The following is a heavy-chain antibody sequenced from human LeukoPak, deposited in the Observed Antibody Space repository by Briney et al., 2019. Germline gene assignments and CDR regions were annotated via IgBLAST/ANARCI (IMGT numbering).Heavy chain of an antibody. CDR1: NGSFSGYY. CDR2: INHSGST. Sequence: MASETLSLTCAVYNGSFSGYYWSWIRQPPGKGLEWIGEINHSGSTNYNPSLKSRVTISVDTSKNQFSLKLSSVTAADTAVYYCARLLPYYDILTGYYMPHFDYWGQGTLVTVSS. J-gene: IGHJ4*02. V-gene: IGHV4-34*01. D-gene: IGHD3-9*01. CDR3: ARLLPYYDILTGYYMPHFDY.